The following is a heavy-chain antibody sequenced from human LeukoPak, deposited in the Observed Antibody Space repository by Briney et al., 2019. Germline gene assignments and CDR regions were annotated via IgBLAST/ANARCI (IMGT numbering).Heavy chain of an antibody. CDR3: ARGPGRRPMIVVVIPSDY. D-gene: IGHD3-22*01. J-gene: IGHJ4*02. V-gene: IGHV4-38-2*02. Sequence: PSETLSLTCTVSGYSISSGYYWGWIRQPPGKGLEWIGSIYHSGSTYYNPSLKSRVTISVDTSKNQFSLKLSSVTAADTAVYYCARGPGRRPMIVVVIPSDYWGQGTLVTVSS. CDR1: GYSISSGYY. CDR2: IYHSGST.